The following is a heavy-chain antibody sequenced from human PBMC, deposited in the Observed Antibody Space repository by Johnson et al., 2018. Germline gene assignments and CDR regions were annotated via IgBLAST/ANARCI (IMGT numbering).Heavy chain of an antibody. CDR1: GFNFSDHF. J-gene: IGHJ3*01. CDR3: TRVRVYYVISGYSPGAVDF. V-gene: IGHV3-72*01. D-gene: IGHD3-22*01. Sequence: VQLQESGGGLVQPGGSLRLSCAASGFNFSDHFMDWLRQVPGKGLEWVGRTRNKAHSYTTEYAASVKDRFTIPRDESKNSLSLQMNSLKTEDTAVYYCTRVRVYYVISGYSPGAVDFWGQGTLVAVSS. CDR2: TRNKAHSYTT.